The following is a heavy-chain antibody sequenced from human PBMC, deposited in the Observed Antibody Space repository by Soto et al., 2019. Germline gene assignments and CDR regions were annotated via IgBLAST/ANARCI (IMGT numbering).Heavy chain of an antibody. CDR3: ARDPRGVGEYYFDY. D-gene: IGHD2-8*02. J-gene: IGHJ4*02. Sequence: GGSLRLSCAASGFTFSSYSMNWVRQAPGKGLEWVSYISSSSSTIYYADSVKGRFTISRDNAKNSLYLQMNSLRAEDTAVYYCARDPRGVGEYYFDYWGQGNLVTVS. CDR1: GFTFSSYS. CDR2: ISSSSSTI. V-gene: IGHV3-48*01.